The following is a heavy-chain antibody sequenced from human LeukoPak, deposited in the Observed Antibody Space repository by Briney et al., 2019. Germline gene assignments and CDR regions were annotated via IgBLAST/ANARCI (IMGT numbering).Heavy chain of an antibody. CDR1: GGTFSSYA. J-gene: IGHJ6*02. V-gene: IGHV1-69*04. D-gene: IGHD3-10*01. Sequence: SVKVSCKASGGTFSSYAISWVRQAPGQGLEWMGRIIPILGIANYAQKFQGRVTITADKSTSTAYMELSSLRSEDTAVYYCARDILLWFGESIHPPSGMDVWGQGTTVTVSS. CDR3: ARDILLWFGESIHPPSGMDV. CDR2: IIPILGIA.